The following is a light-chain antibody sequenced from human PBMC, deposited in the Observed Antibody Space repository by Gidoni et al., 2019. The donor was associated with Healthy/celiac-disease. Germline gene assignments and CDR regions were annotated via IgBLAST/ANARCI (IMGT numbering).Light chain of an antibody. CDR1: QSLVYSDGNTY. CDR2: KVS. Sequence: VVMTQSPLSLPVTLGQPASISCRSSQSLVYSDGNTYLNWFQQRPGQPPRRLIYKVSNRDSGVPDRFSGSGSGTDFTLKISRVEAEDVGVYYCMQGTHWPPWTFGQGTKVEIK. J-gene: IGKJ1*01. V-gene: IGKV2-30*01. CDR3: MQGTHWPPWT.